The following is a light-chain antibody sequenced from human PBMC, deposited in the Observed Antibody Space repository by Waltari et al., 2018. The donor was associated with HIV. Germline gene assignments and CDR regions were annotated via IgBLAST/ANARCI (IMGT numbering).Light chain of an antibody. CDR3: AVWDDNLSGYV. J-gene: IGLJ1*01. Sequence: HSVLTPPPSASGTPGQPVSITCSGRKSNIGSNFEHWYQQLPGAAPKLRIYKNNQRPTGVPDRFSGSKSGTSASLAISGLRSEDEADYYCAVWDDNLSGYVFGTGTKVTVL. CDR2: KNN. V-gene: IGLV1-47*01. CDR1: KSNIGSNF.